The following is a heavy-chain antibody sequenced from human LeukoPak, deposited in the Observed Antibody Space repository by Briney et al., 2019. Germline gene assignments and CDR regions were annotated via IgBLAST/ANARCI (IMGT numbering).Heavy chain of an antibody. CDR1: GGSFSGYY. D-gene: IGHD6-13*01. CDR2: INHSGST. Sequence: KPSETLSLTCAVYGGSFSGYYWSWIRQPPGKGLEWIGEINHSGSTNYNPSLKSRVTISVDTSKNQFSLKLSSVTAADTAVYYCARGLGSSWAGDYWGQGTLVTVSS. J-gene: IGHJ4*02. V-gene: IGHV4-34*01. CDR3: ARGLGSSWAGDY.